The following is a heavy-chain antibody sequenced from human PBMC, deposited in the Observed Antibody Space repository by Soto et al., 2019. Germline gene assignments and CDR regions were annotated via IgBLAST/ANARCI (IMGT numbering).Heavy chain of an antibody. CDR2: IGTAGDT. Sequence: GGSLRLSCAASGFTFSSYDMHWVRQATGKGLEWVSAIGTAGDTYYPGSVKGRFTISRENAKNSLYLQMNSLRAGDTAVYYCLVGYCSSTSCQTTPIEAFDIWGQGTMVTVSS. V-gene: IGHV3-13*01. CDR3: LVGYCSSTSCQTTPIEAFDI. J-gene: IGHJ3*02. CDR1: GFTFSSYD. D-gene: IGHD2-2*01.